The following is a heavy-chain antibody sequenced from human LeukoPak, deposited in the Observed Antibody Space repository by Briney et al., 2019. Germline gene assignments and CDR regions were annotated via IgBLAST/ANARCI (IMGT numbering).Heavy chain of an antibody. V-gene: IGHV3-30*04. CDR2: ISYDGSNK. J-gene: IGHJ6*03. D-gene: IGHD2-2*01. CDR1: GFTFSSYA. Sequence: GGSLRLSCAASGFTFSSYAMHWVRQAPGKGLEWVAVISYDGSNKYYADSVKGRFTISRDNSKNTLYLQMNSLRAEDTAVYYCARARRYCSSTSCYYYYMDVWGKGTTVTVSS. CDR3: ARARRYCSSTSCYYYYMDV.